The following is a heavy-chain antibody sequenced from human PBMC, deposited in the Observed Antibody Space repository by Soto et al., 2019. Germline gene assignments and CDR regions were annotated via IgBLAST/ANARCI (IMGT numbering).Heavy chain of an antibody. CDR3: ARIKGRDGYNRYGAVSDY. CDR2: ISAYNGNT. D-gene: IGHD5-12*01. J-gene: IGHJ4*02. CDR1: GYTFTSYG. V-gene: IGHV1-18*01. Sequence: QVQLVQSGAEVKKPGASVKVSCKASGYTFTSYGISWVRQAPGQGLEWMGWISAYNGNTNYAQKLQGRVTMTTDTSTRTAYMELRSLRSDDTAVYYCARIKGRDGYNRYGAVSDYWGQGTLVTVSS.